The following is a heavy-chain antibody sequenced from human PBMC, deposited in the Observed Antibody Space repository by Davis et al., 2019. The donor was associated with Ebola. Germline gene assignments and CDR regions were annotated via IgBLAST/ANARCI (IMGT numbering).Heavy chain of an antibody. CDR3: ARRGSGRYSYFDY. J-gene: IGHJ4*02. D-gene: IGHD6-19*01. V-gene: IGHV4-34*01. CDR2: INHSGST. CDR1: GGSFSGYY. Sequence: SETLSLTCAVYGGSFSGYYWSWIRQPPGKGLEWIGEINHSGSTNYNPSLKSRVTISVDTSKNQFSLKLSSVTAADTAVYYCARRGSGRYSYFDYWGQGTLVTVSS.